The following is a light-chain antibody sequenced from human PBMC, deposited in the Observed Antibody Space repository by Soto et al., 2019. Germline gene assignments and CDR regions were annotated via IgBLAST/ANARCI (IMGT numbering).Light chain of an antibody. CDR1: QSISSS. CDR2: GAS. V-gene: IGKV3-15*01. Sequence: EVVMTQSPATLSVSPGERVTLSCRASQSISSSLAWYQQRPGQAPRLLIYGASTRATGIPARFSGSGSGTEFTLTISSLQSEDFAVYYCQQYYTWPLTFGGGTNVEIK. CDR3: QQYYTWPLT. J-gene: IGKJ4*01.